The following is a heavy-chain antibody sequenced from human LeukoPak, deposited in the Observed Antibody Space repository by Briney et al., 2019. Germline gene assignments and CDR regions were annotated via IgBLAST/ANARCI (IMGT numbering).Heavy chain of an antibody. D-gene: IGHD3-22*01. Sequence: GGSLRLSCAASGFTFSNAWMSWVRQAPAKGLEWVGRIKSKTDGGTTDYAAPVKGRFTISRDDSKNTLYLQMNSLKTEDTAVYYCTTGPHEVVTPGDAFDIWGQGTMVTVSS. CDR3: TTGPHEVVTPGDAFDI. CDR2: IKSKTDGGTT. CDR1: GFTFSNAW. J-gene: IGHJ3*02. V-gene: IGHV3-15*01.